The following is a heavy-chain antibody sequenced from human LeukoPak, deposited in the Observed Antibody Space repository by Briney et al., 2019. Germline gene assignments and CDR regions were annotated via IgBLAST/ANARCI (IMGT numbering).Heavy chain of an antibody. CDR3: ARVRYCGGDCDSDKKWAFDI. CDR2: INPNSGGT. V-gene: IGHV1-2*06. D-gene: IGHD2-21*02. Sequence: GASVKVSCKASGYTFTGYYMHWVRQAPGQGLEWMGRINPNSGGTNYARKFQGRVTMTRDTSISTAYMELSRLRSDDTAVYYCARVRYCGGDCDSDKKWAFDIWGQGTMVTVSS. CDR1: GYTFTGYY. J-gene: IGHJ3*02.